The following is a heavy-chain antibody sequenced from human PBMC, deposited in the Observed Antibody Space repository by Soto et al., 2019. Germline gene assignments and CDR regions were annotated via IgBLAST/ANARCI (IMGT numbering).Heavy chain of an antibody. CDR3: AKDIDVGAAGYHFDH. D-gene: IGHD6-13*01. V-gene: IGHV3-30-3*01. CDR1: GFTFSSYA. J-gene: IGHJ4*02. Sequence: QVQLVESGGGVVQPGRSLRLSCAASGFTFSSYAMHWVRQAPGKGLEWVAVLSSDGGDKYYTDSVKGRFTISRDNSKDALYQQLNSLRGEDTAVYYCAKDIDVGAAGYHFDHWGQGTLVTGSS. CDR2: LSSDGGDK.